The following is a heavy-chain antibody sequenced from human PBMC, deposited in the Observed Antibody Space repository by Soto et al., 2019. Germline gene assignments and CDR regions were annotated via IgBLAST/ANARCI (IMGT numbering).Heavy chain of an antibody. J-gene: IGHJ6*02. CDR2: IYPGDSDT. Sequence: RGESLKISCKGSGYSFASYWIGWVRQMPGKGLEWMGIIYPGDSDTRYSPSFQGQVTISADKSISTAYLQWSSLKASDTAMYYCARRDTVTPGSYGMDVWGQGTTVTVSS. D-gene: IGHD4-4*01. CDR1: GYSFASYW. CDR3: ARRDTVTPGSYGMDV. V-gene: IGHV5-51*01.